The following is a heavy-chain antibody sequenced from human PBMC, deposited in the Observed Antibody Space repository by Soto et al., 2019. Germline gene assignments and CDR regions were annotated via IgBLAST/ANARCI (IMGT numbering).Heavy chain of an antibody. CDR2: IYYRGST. V-gene: IGHV4-59*01. Sequence: SETLSLTCTVSGGSSSSSYWSWIRQPPGRGLEWIGDIYYRGSTNYNPSLESRVAISIDTSKTQFSLKVSSVTAADTAVYYCGRYAGYVDSWGQGTLVTVSS. J-gene: IGHJ4*02. CDR1: GGSSSSSY. D-gene: IGHD2-2*01. CDR3: GRYAGYVDS.